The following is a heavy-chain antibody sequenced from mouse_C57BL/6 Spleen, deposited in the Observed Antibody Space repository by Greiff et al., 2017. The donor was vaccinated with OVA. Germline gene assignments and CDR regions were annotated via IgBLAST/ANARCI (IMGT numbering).Heavy chain of an antibody. Sequence: QVHVKQSGAELARPGASVKLSCKASGYTFTSYGISWVKQRTGQGLEWIGEIYPRSGNTYYNEKFKGKATLTADKSSSTAYMELRSLTSEDSAVYFCARSSFYYGSTYYYAMDYWGQGTSVTVSS. CDR3: ARSSFYYGSTYYYAMDY. CDR1: GYTFTSYG. V-gene: IGHV1-81*01. D-gene: IGHD1-1*01. J-gene: IGHJ4*01. CDR2: IYPRSGNT.